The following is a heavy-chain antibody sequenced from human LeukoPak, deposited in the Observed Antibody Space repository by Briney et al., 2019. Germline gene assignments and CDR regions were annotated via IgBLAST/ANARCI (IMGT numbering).Heavy chain of an antibody. CDR2: MNPSSGTT. V-gene: IGHV1-46*01. Sequence: ASVKVSCKTSGYTFTTYSLHWVRQAPGRGLEWMGIMNPSSGTTTYGQKFQGRVTMTSDPSTRTAYMELSSLRSEDTAFYYCARPRYCSTTTCLNLDYWGQGTLVSVSS. D-gene: IGHD2-2*01. CDR3: ARPRYCSTTTCLNLDY. CDR1: GYTFTTYS. J-gene: IGHJ4*02.